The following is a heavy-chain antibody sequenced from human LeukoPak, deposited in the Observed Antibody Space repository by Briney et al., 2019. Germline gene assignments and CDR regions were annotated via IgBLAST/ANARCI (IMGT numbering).Heavy chain of an antibody. D-gene: IGHD3-10*01. V-gene: IGHV4-39*01. CDR2: IFYSGTT. Sequence: SETLSLTCTVSGGSISSTIYYWAWIRQPPGKGLDWIGSIFYSGTTHYNPSLESRVTISVDTSKNQFSLKLTSVTAADSAVYHCARQIRIGDYYGSGSYYNAAGYYWFDPWGQGTLVTVSP. CDR1: GGSISSTIYY. CDR3: ARQIRIGDYYGSGSYYNAAGYYWFDP. J-gene: IGHJ5*02.